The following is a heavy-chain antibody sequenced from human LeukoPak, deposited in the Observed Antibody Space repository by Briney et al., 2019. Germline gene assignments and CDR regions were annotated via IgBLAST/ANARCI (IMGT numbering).Heavy chain of an antibody. CDR1: GFTFSSYD. Sequence: GGSLRLSCAASGFTFSSYDMHWVRQATGKGLEWISAIGTAGDTYYPGSVKGRFTISREKAKNSLYLQMNSLRAGDTAVYYCAREGRTEAYYYGMDVWGQGTTVTVSS. CDR2: IGTAGDT. V-gene: IGHV3-13*01. D-gene: IGHD1-1*01. CDR3: AREGRTEAYYYGMDV. J-gene: IGHJ6*02.